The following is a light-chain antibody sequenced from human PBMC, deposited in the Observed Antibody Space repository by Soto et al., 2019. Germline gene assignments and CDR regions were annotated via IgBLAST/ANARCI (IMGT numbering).Light chain of an antibody. CDR3: QQYTGPPTT. V-gene: IGKV3-20*01. CDR1: QSVSSSY. CDR2: GAS. Sequence: EIVLTQSPGTLSLSPGERVTLSCRASQSVSSSYLAWYQQKPGQAPRLLIYGASTRAAGIPDRFSGSGSGTDFTLTITRLEPEDSAVYFCQQYTGPPTTFGQGTRLEI. J-gene: IGKJ5*01.